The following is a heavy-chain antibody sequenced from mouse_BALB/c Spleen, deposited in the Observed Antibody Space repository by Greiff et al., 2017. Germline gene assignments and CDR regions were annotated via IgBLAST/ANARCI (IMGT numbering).Heavy chain of an antibody. J-gene: IGHJ3*01. V-gene: IGHV14-3*02. CDR3: ASPYYRYDPWFAY. CDR1: GFNIKDTY. D-gene: IGHD2-14*01. Sequence: EVHLVESGAELVKPGASVKLSCTASGFNIKDTYMHWVKQRPEQGLEWIGRIDPANGNTKYDPKFQGKATITADTSSNTAYLQLSSLTSEDTAVYYCASPYYRYDPWFAYWGQGTLVTVSA. CDR2: IDPANGNT.